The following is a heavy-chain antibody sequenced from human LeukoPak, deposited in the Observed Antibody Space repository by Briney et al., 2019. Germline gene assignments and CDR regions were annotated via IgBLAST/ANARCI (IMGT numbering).Heavy chain of an antibody. V-gene: IGHV4-59*01. CDR2: IYYSGST. Sequence: SETLSLTCTVSGGSISSYYWSWIRQPPGKGLEWIGYIYYSGSTNYNPSLKSRVTISVDTSKNQFSLKLSSVTAADTAVYYCARLGLRRPYFDYWGQGTLVTDSS. CDR3: ARLGLRRPYFDY. J-gene: IGHJ4*02. CDR1: GGSISSYY.